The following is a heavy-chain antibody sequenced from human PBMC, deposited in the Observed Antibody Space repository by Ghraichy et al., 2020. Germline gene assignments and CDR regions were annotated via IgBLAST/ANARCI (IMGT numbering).Heavy chain of an antibody. CDR3: ARDGDSDAFDI. D-gene: IGHD3-10*01. Sequence: LSLTCAASGFTFSHYWMAWVRQAPGKGLEWVASIKQDGGEKYYVDSVQGRFTISRDNGENSLYLQMNTLRAEDTAVYYCARDGDSDAFDIWGQGTMVTVSS. CDR1: GFTFSHYW. CDR2: IKQDGGEK. J-gene: IGHJ3*02. V-gene: IGHV3-7*01.